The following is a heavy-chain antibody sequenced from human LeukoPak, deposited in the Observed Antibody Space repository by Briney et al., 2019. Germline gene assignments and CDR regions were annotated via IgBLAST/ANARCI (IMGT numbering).Heavy chain of an antibody. CDR3: ARDETEGIPQDDY. D-gene: IGHD1-1*01. V-gene: IGHV1-2*06. J-gene: IGHJ4*02. CDR1: GYTFTGYY. Sequence: ASGKVSCKASGYTFTGYYMHWVRQAPGQGLEWMGRIIPNSGGTNYAQKFQGRVTMTRDTSISTAYMELSRLRSDDTAVYYCARDETEGIPQDDYWGQGTLVTVSS. CDR2: IIPNSGGT.